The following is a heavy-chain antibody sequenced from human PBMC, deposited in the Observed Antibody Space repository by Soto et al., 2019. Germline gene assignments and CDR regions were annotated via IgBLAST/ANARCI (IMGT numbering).Heavy chain of an antibody. CDR1: GFDFNKYW. D-gene: IGHD2-8*01. J-gene: IGHJ4*02. Sequence: EVQLVESGGTSVQPGGSLRLSCEASGFDFNKYWMHWVRQAPGKGLEWVAFISIGSSMIGYADSVRGRFAISRDNAKNKVSLQMSSLRVEETGLYYCVRDEEADPLYLPDFWGQGTLVTVSS. V-gene: IGHV3-74*01. CDR3: VRDEEADPLYLPDF. CDR2: ISIGSSMI.